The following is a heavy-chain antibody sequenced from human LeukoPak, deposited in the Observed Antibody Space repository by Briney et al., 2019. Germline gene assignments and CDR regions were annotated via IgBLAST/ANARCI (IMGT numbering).Heavy chain of an antibody. CDR2: IYYSGSI. CDR1: GASISSYY. D-gene: IGHD3-22*01. Sequence: SETLSLICTVSGASISSYYWSWIRKPPGKGLEWIGDIYYSGSIKYNPSLKSRVTMSVDTSKNQFSLKLSSVTAADTAIYYCARENPSGYYNRPIDYWGQGTLVTVSS. V-gene: IGHV4-59*01. CDR3: ARENPSGYYNRPIDY. J-gene: IGHJ4*02.